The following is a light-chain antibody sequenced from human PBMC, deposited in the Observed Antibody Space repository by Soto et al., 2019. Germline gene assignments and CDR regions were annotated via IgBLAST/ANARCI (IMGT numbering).Light chain of an antibody. CDR3: AAWDDSLNGYV. J-gene: IGLJ1*01. V-gene: IGLV1-36*01. CDR1: SSNIGNNA. CDR2: YDD. Sequence: VLTQPPSVSEAPRQRVTISCSGSSSNIGNNAVNWYQQLPGKAPKLLIYYDDLLPSGVSDRFSGSKSGTSASLAISGPQSEDEADYYCAAWDDSLNGYVFGTGTKVTVL.